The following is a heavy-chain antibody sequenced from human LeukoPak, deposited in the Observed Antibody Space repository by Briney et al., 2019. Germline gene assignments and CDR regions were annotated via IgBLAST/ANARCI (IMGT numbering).Heavy chain of an antibody. V-gene: IGHV4-59*01. D-gene: IGHD2-15*01. Sequence: SETLSLTCTVSGGSISSYYWSWIRQPPGKGLEWIGYIYYSGSTNYNPSLKSRVTISVDTSKNQFSLKLSSVTAADTAVYYCARLGYCSGGSCYSESVWGQGTPVTVSS. CDR2: IYYSGST. CDR3: ARLGYCSGGSCYSESV. J-gene: IGHJ4*02. CDR1: GGSISSYY.